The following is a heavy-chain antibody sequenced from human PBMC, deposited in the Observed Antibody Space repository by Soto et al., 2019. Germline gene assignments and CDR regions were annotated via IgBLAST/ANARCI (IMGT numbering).Heavy chain of an antibody. Sequence: QVQLQQWGAGLLKPSETLSLTCAVYGGSFSGYYWSWIRQPPGKGLEWIGEINHCGSTNYNPSLNSXXTXSXATCKNQCSLQLSSVTAADTAVYYCARGRGQATFDYWGQGTLVTVSS. D-gene: IGHD1-26*01. J-gene: IGHJ4*02. CDR3: ARGRGQATFDY. CDR1: GGSFSGYY. V-gene: IGHV4-34*01. CDR2: INHCGST.